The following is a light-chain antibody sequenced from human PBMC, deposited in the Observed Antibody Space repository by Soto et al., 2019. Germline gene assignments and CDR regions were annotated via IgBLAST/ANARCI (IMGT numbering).Light chain of an antibody. Sequence: VIWMTQSPSLLSASPGDRVTIRCRMSQGISSYLAWYQQXPGKAPKLLIYGASTSQSGAPSRFSGSGSGTDYTLTISSLQPEDFATYYCQQSYTTPTFGQGTRLEIK. J-gene: IGKJ5*01. V-gene: IGKV1D-8*03. CDR1: QGISSY. CDR3: QQSYTTPT. CDR2: GAS.